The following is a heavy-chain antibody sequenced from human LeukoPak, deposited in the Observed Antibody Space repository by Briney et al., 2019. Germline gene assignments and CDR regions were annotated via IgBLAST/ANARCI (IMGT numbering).Heavy chain of an antibody. D-gene: IGHD4/OR15-4a*01. V-gene: IGHV3-23*01. CDR2: ISNSGDST. CDR1: GFTFSSYG. Sequence: GGSLRLSCAASGFTFSSYGMNWVRRAPGKGLEWVSAISNSGDSTYYADSVKGRFTISRDNSKNTLYLQMNSLRAEDTAVYYCARRAGAYSHPYDYWGQGTLVTVSS. CDR3: ARRAGAYSHPYDY. J-gene: IGHJ4*02.